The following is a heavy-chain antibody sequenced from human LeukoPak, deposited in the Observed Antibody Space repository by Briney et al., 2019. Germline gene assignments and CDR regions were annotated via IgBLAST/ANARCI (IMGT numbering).Heavy chain of an antibody. D-gene: IGHD4-17*01. V-gene: IGHV1-2*02. J-gene: IGHJ3*02. CDR1: GGTFSSYA. Sequence: ASVKVSCKASGGTFSSYAISWVRQAPGQGLEWMGWINPNSGGTNYAQKFQGRVTMTRDTSISTAYMELSRLRSDDTAVYYCATDDYGDYVGAFDIWGQGTMVTVSS. CDR3: ATDDYGDYVGAFDI. CDR2: INPNSGGT.